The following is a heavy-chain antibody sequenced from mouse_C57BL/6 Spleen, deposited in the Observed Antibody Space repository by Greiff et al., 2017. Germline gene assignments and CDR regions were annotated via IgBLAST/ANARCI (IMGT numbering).Heavy chain of an antibody. J-gene: IGHJ2*01. V-gene: IGHV1-81*01. CDR2: IYPRSGNT. D-gene: IGHD2-4*01. Sequence: QVQLQRSGAELARPGASVKLSCKASGYTFTSYGISWVKQRTGQGLEWIGEIYPRSGNTYYNEKFKGKATLTANKSSSTAYMVLRSLTSEDSAVYFCATYDYSFDYWGQGTTLTVSS. CDR1: GYTFTSYG. CDR3: ATYDYSFDY.